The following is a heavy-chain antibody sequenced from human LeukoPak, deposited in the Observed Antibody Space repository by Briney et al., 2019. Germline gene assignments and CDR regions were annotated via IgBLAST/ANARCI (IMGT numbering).Heavy chain of an antibody. CDR2: IKHSGST. V-gene: IGHV4-34*01. Sequence: AETLSLTCAVDGASFSGYYWGWVRQPPGEGLEWQGEIKHSGSTNYTPSLKSRVTISVDTSKNQFSLKLSSVTAADTAVYYCARGLCSSTSCAPGHNWFDHWGQGTLVTVSS. CDR1: GASFSGYY. D-gene: IGHD2-2*01. CDR3: ARGLCSSTSCAPGHNWFDH. J-gene: IGHJ5*02.